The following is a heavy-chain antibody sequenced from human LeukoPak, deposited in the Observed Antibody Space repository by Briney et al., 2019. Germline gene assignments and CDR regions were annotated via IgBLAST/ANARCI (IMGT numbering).Heavy chain of an antibody. D-gene: IGHD3-3*01. CDR2: INGDGTTT. V-gene: IGHV3-74*01. CDR1: GFPFSSYW. CDR3: ARQPVGFWSAYYQYYFDY. Sequence: GGSLGLSCATSGFPFSSYWMLWVRPAPGKGLEWVSRINGDGTTTTYADSVKGRFTISRDSAKNSLYLQMNSLRGEDTAVYYCARQPVGFWSAYYQYYFDYWGQGTLVTVSS. J-gene: IGHJ4*02.